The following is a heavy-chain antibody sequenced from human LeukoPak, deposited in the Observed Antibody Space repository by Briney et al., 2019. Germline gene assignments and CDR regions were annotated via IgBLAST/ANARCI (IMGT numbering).Heavy chain of an antibody. Sequence: GASVKVSCKASGYTFTSYDINWVRQATGQGLEWMGWMNPNSGNTGYAQKFQGSVTMTRNTSISTAYMELSSLRSEDTAVYYCARGITGTTRGSQDYFDYWGQGTLVTVSS. CDR3: ARGITGTTRGSQDYFDY. CDR1: GYTFTSYD. CDR2: MNPNSGNT. J-gene: IGHJ4*02. D-gene: IGHD1-20*01. V-gene: IGHV1-8*01.